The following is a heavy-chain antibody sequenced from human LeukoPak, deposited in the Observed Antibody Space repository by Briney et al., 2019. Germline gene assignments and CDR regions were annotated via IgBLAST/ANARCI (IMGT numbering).Heavy chain of an antibody. D-gene: IGHD5-24*01. CDR3: ARARRDGYNSLLGY. CDR1: GGSISSSSYY. CDR2: IYYSGST. J-gene: IGHJ4*02. Sequence: SETLSLTCTVSGGSISSSSYYWGWIRQPPGKGLEWIGSIYYSGSTNYNPSLKSRVTISVDTSKNQFSLKLSSVTAADTAVYYCARARRDGYNSLLGYWGQGTLVTVSS. V-gene: IGHV4-39*07.